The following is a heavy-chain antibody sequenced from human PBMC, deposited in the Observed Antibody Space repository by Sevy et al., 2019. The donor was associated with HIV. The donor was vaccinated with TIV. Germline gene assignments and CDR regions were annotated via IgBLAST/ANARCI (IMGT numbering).Heavy chain of an antibody. Sequence: GGSLRLSCAASGFIFSNYNMNWVRQAPGKGLEWVSSISSSSSYKYYADSVKGRFTISRDNAKNSLYLQMNRLRAEDTAVYYCAGENYYDSEGYRFDYWGQGTLVTVSS. D-gene: IGHD3-22*01. CDR2: ISSSSSYK. J-gene: IGHJ4*02. CDR3: AGENYYDSEGYRFDY. V-gene: IGHV3-21*01. CDR1: GFIFSNYN.